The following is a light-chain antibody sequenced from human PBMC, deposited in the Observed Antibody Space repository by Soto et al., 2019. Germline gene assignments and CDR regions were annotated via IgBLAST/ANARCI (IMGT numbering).Light chain of an antibody. Sequence: QAVLTQPASVSGSPGQSITISRTGTSSDVGSYNLVSWYQQHPGKAPKLMIYEGSKRPSGVSNRFSGSKSGNTASLTISGLQAEDEADYCCCSYAGSSTFDVVFGGGTKLTVL. CDR1: SSDVGSYNL. CDR3: CSYAGSSTFDVV. J-gene: IGLJ2*01. V-gene: IGLV2-23*03. CDR2: EGS.